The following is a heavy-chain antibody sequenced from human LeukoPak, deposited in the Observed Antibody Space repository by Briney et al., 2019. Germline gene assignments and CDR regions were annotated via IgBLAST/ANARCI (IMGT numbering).Heavy chain of an antibody. CDR1: GFTFSSYG. Sequence: GGSLRLSCAASGFTFSSYGMHWVRQAPGKGLEWVAVISYDGSNKYYADSVKGRFTISRDNPKNTLSLQMNSLRGEDTAVFYCARNYGSGRFGDYYMDVWGKGTTVTVSS. CDR3: ARNYGSGRFGDYYMDV. J-gene: IGHJ6*03. V-gene: IGHV3-30*03. CDR2: ISYDGSNK. D-gene: IGHD3-10*01.